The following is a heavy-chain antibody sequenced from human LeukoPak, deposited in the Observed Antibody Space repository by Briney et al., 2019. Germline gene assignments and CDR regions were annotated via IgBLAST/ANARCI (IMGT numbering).Heavy chain of an antibody. CDR3: ARDAGHQLSRRNYYAMDV. D-gene: IGHD2-2*01. Sequence: SETLSLTCTVSGGSISSSSYYWGWIRQPPGKGLEWIGSIYYGGSTYYNSSLKSRVTISVDISKNQFSLKVSPVTAADTAVYYCARDAGHQLSRRNYYAMDVWGQGTTVTVSS. J-gene: IGHJ6*02. CDR2: IYYGGST. CDR1: GGSISSSSYY. V-gene: IGHV4-39*07.